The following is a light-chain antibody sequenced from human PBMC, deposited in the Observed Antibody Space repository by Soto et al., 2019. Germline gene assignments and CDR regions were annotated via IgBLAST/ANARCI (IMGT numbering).Light chain of an antibody. CDR3: QQYCSSLWT. J-gene: IGKJ1*01. V-gene: IGKV3-20*01. CDR2: GAS. CDR1: QSVSSSY. Sequence: EIVLTQSPGTLSLSPGERATLSCRASQSVSSSYLAWYQQKPAQAPRRLIYGASSRATGIPDRFSGSGSGTDFTLTISSLEPEDFAVYYCQQYCSSLWTFGQGTKVEIK.